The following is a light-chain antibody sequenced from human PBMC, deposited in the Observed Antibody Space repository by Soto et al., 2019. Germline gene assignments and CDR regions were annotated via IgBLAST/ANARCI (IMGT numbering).Light chain of an antibody. CDR1: QTIGRW. CDR2: AVS. J-gene: IGKJ1*01. Sequence: DIQMTQSPSTLSASVGDIVTITCRASQTIGRWLAWYQQKPGKAPKLLIYAVSSLESGVPSRFRGSGSGTECTLTISSLQPDNFNNFYCHQYTSYHWTFGQGTQVEI. CDR3: HQYTSYHWT. V-gene: IGKV1-5*01.